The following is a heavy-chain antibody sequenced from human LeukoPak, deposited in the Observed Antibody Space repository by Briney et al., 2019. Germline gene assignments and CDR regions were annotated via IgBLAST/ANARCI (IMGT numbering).Heavy chain of an antibody. CDR3: ARGASGYSHSVDY. V-gene: IGHV5-51*01. CDR1: GYSFTTYW. CDR2: IYPGDSDT. D-gene: IGHD5-18*01. J-gene: IGHJ4*02. Sequence: GESLKISCKASGYSFTTYWIGWVRHMPGKGLEWMGIIYPGDSDTRYSPSFQGQVTISADKSISTAYLQWSSLKASDTAMYYCARGASGYSHSVDYWGQGTLVTVSS.